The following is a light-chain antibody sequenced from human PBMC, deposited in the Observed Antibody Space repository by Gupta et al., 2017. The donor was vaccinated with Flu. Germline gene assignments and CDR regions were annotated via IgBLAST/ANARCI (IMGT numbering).Light chain of an antibody. CDR2: DAS. J-gene: IGKJ1*01. Sequence: FPASLSASVGDRVISTCRASQDITKSLNWYQQKPGKAPNRLIYDASNLETGVPTRFSGSGSGTDFTFTISSLQAEDIATYYCQQVHDLPTFGQGTTVEIK. CDR1: QDITKS. V-gene: IGKV1-33*01. CDR3: QQVHDLPT.